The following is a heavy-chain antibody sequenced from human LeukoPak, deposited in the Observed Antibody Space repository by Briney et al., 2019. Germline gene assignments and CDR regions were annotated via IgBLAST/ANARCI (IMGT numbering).Heavy chain of an antibody. V-gene: IGHV3-7*01. Sequence: QAGGSLRLSCAASGFTFSTYWMSWVRRAPGKGLEWVAKIRKDGSVKHYVDSVKGRFTISRDNAKNLLYLQMNSLRVEDTAVYFCARDDNYYDTSGHFFDAFTLWGQGTMVTVSS. CDR2: IRKDGSVK. D-gene: IGHD3-22*01. CDR3: ARDDNYYDTSGHFFDAFTL. J-gene: IGHJ3*01. CDR1: GFTFSTYW.